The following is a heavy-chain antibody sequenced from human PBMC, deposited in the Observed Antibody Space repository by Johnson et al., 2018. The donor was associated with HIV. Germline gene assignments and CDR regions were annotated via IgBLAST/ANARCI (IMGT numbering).Heavy chain of an antibody. CDR2: IQYDGSNK. D-gene: IGHD6-13*01. CDR1: GFTFSSYG. V-gene: IGHV3-30*02. J-gene: IGHJ3*02. CDR3: AKELGSSWYHYAFDI. Sequence: VQLVESGGGVVQPGGSLRLSCAASGFTFSSYGMHWVRQAPGKGLEWVAFIQYDGSNKYYADSVKGRFTISRDNSKNTLYLQMNSLRAEDTAVYYCAKELGSSWYHYAFDIWGQGTMVTVSS.